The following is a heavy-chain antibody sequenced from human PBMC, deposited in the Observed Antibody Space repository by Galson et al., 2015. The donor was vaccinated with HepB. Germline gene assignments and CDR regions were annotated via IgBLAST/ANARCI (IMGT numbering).Heavy chain of an antibody. D-gene: IGHD6-19*01. J-gene: IGHJ3*02. CDR2: MWHDGSNK. CDR1: GFTFSNYA. Sequence: SLRLSCAASGFTFSNYAIHWVRQAPGKGLEWVAVMWHDGSNKYYADSVKGRFTISRDNSKNTLYLQMNSLRAEDTAVYYCARDFSTGWYEDAFDIWGQGTIVTVSS. CDR3: ARDFSTGWYEDAFDI. V-gene: IGHV3-33*01.